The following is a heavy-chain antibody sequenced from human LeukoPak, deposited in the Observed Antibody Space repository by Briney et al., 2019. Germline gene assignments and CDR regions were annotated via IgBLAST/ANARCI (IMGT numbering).Heavy chain of an antibody. V-gene: IGHV4-4*07. CDR2: IYTSGST. D-gene: IGHD3-22*01. Sequence: SETLSLTCSVSGGSISSYYWSWIQQPAGKGLEWIGRIYTSGSTNYNPSLKSRVTMSVDTSKNQFSLKLSSVTAADTAVYYCARDRYYYDSSGYYWFDPWGQGTLVTVSS. CDR1: GGSISSYY. CDR3: ARDRYYYDSSGYYWFDP. J-gene: IGHJ5*02.